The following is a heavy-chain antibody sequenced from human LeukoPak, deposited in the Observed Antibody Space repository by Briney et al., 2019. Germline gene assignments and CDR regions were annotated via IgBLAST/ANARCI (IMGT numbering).Heavy chain of an antibody. CDR3: AIHCSGGSCYPYNWFDP. J-gene: IGHJ5*02. V-gene: IGHV4-38-2*02. CDR1: GFSINSGYH. CDR2: IFHSGST. Sequence: SETLSLTCTVSGFSINSGYHWGWIRQPPGKGLEWIGNIFHSGSTNYNPSLKSRVTISVDTSKNQFSLKLSSVTAADTAVYYCAIHCSGGSCYPYNWFDPWGQGTLVTVSS. D-gene: IGHD2-15*01.